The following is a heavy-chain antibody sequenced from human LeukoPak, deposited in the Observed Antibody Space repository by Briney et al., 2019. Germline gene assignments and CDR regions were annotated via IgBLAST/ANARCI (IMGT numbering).Heavy chain of an antibody. J-gene: IGHJ4*02. CDR1: GFPFNVQT. D-gene: IGHD1-26*01. Sequence: PGGSLRLSCAASGFPFNVQTMSWVRQAPGKGLDWVASMREDGREIYYVDSAKGRFTISRENPKNSLYLQMTFLRAEDTAVYYCARGGATRGRFENWGQGTLVTVSS. CDR3: ARGGATRGRFEN. CDR2: MREDGREI. V-gene: IGHV3-7*01.